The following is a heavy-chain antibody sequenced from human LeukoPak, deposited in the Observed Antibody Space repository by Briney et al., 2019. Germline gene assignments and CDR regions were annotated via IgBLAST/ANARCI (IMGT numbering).Heavy chain of an antibody. CDR1: GYSFTSYW. Sequence: GESLKISCKGSGYSFTSYWIGWVRRMPGKGLEWMGIIYPGDSDTRYSPSFQGQVIISADKSISTAYLQWSSLKASDTAMYYCARHEEYYYDSSGYSPQLDYWGQGTLVTVSS. CDR3: ARHEEYYYDSSGYSPQLDY. CDR2: IYPGDSDT. V-gene: IGHV5-51*01. D-gene: IGHD3-22*01. J-gene: IGHJ4*02.